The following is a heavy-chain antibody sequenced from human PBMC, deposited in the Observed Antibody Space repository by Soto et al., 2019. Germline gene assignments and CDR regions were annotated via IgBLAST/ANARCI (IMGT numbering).Heavy chain of an antibody. CDR1: GLIFSDYA. J-gene: IGHJ4*02. Sequence: GGSLRLSCAASGLIFSDYAMSWVRQAPGKGLECVACISGSGDKTFYADSVKGRFTISRDNSKNTVSLHMNSLRVDDTAVYFCAKDRFGIVGPVDYWGPGTLVTVSS. CDR3: AKDRFGIVGPVDY. V-gene: IGHV3-23*01. D-gene: IGHD1-26*01. CDR2: ISGSGDKT.